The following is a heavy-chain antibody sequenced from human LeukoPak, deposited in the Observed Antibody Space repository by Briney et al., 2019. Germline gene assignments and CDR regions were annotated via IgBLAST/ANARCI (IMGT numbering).Heavy chain of an antibody. V-gene: IGHV4-59*01. D-gene: IGHD3-22*01. Sequence: SETLSLTCTVSGGSISSYYWSWIRQPPGKGLEWIGYIYYSGSTNYNPSLKSRVTISVDTSKNQFSLKLSSVTAADTAVYYCARDNYDSSGYYSDYWGREPWSPSPQ. J-gene: IGHJ4*02. CDR1: GGSISSYY. CDR2: IYYSGST. CDR3: ARDNYDSSGYYSDY.